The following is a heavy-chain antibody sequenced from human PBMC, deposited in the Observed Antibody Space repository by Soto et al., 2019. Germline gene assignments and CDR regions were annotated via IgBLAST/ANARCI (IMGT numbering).Heavy chain of an antibody. CDR3: ARDRHPTAYYVNDAFNV. CDR2: ISYDGDSQ. D-gene: IGHD3-10*02. J-gene: IGHJ3*01. CDR1: GFTFSDYA. V-gene: IGHV3-30-3*01. Sequence: QEQLLESGGGVVQPGRSLRLSCTASGFTFSDYAIHWVRQAPGEGLEWVAAISYDGDSQYYLDSVKGRFTVSRDNAKNTVYLHMNSLRDEDTAVYYCARDRHPTAYYVNDAFNVWGQGTMISVSS.